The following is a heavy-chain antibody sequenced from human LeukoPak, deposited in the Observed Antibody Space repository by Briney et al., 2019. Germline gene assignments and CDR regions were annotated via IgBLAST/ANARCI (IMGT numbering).Heavy chain of an antibody. CDR3: ARVGRPYAFDV. D-gene: IGHD2-15*01. CDR1: GGSISSYY. CDR2: IYYSGNT. J-gene: IGHJ3*01. Sequence: SETLSLTCTVPGGSISSYYWSWIRQPPGKGLEWIGYIYYSGNTNDNPSLKSRLTISVDTSKNQFSLKLSSVTAADTAVYYCARVGRPYAFDVWGQGTMVTVSS. V-gene: IGHV4-59*01.